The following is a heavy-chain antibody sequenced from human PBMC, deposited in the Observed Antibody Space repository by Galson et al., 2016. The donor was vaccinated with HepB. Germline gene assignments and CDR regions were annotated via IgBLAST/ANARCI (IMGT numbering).Heavy chain of an antibody. J-gene: IGHJ3*02. CDR3: ATEEAQGFAHAFDI. CDR2: FDPEDGET. V-gene: IGHV1-24*01. CDR1: GYTLTELS. Sequence: SVKVSCKVSGYTLTELSMHWVRQAPGKGLEWMGGFDPEDGETIYAQKFQGRVTMTEDTSTDTAYMELSSLRSEDTAVYYCATEEAQGFAHAFDIWGQGTMVTVSS.